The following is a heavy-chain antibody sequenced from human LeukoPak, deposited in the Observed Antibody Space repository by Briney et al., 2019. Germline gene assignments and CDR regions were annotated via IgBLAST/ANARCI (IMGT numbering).Heavy chain of an antibody. V-gene: IGHV4-30-4*08. CDR1: GGSISSGDYY. J-gene: IGHJ3*02. Sequence: SQTLSLTCTVSGGSISSGDYYWSWIRQPPGKGLEWIGYIYYSGSTYYNPSLKSRVTISVDTSKNQFSLKLSSVTAADTAVYYCAIDRGTAMVLDAFDIWGQGTMVTVSS. CDR3: AIDRGTAMVLDAFDI. D-gene: IGHD5-18*01. CDR2: IYYSGST.